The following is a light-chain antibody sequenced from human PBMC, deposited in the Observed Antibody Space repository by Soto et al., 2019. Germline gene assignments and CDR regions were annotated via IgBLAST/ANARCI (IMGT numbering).Light chain of an antibody. CDR1: QSVSSY. V-gene: IGKV3-11*01. Sequence: EIVLTQSPATLSLSPGERATLSCRASQSVSSYLAWYQQKPGQAPRLLIYDASNRATGIPARSSGSGSGTDFTLTISSLEPEDFAVYYCQQRRNWPPVTFGGGTKV. J-gene: IGKJ4*01. CDR3: QQRRNWPPVT. CDR2: DAS.